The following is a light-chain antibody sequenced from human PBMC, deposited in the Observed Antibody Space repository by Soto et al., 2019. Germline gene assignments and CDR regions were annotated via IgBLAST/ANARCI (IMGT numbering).Light chain of an antibody. Sequence: QSVLTQPASVSGGPVPGAAIGVGPRTGDVGSYNYVSWYQQHPGKAPKLMIYEVSNRPSGVSNRFSGSKSSNTASLTISGLQAEDEANYYCSSYTSISTRVFGGGTQLTVL. J-gene: IGLJ3*02. CDR3: SSYTSISTRV. V-gene: IGLV2-14*01. CDR2: EVS. CDR1: TGDVGSYNY.